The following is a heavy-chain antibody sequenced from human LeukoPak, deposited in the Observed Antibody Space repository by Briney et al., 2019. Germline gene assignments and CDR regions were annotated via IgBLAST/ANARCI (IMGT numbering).Heavy chain of an antibody. Sequence: PWGSLRLSCAASGFTFSSYAMHWVRQAPGKGLEWVAFISHDGSNKYYADSVKGRFTISRDNSKNTLYLQMNSLRAEDTAVYYCARYSSSFVGYWGQGTLVTVSS. CDR3: ARYSSSFVGY. V-gene: IGHV3-30*04. D-gene: IGHD6-6*01. J-gene: IGHJ4*02. CDR1: GFTFSSYA. CDR2: ISHDGSNK.